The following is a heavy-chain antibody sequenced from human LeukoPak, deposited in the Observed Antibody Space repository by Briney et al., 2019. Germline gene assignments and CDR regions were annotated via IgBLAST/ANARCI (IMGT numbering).Heavy chain of an antibody. CDR3: ARDGDILTGYYFDY. D-gene: IGHD3-9*01. CDR1: GFSFSSCS. V-gene: IGHV3-21*01. Sequence: GGSLRLSCAASGFSFSSCSMNWVGQAPGKGLEWVSSIISSGTYIYYADSVKGRFTISRDNARKSLSLQMNSLRAEDTALYYCARDGDILTGYYFDYWGQGTLVTVSS. CDR2: IISSGTYI. J-gene: IGHJ4*02.